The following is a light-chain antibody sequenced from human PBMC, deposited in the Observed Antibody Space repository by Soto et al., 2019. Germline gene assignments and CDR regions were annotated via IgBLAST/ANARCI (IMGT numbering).Light chain of an antibody. J-gene: IGKJ1*01. V-gene: IGKV3-20*01. CDR3: QQYDSSPKT. Sequence: IALTQSPGTMSFSPGERAPLSCSASQSVSSSYLAWYQQKRGQAPRLLIYGASSRAAGIPDRFSGSGSGTDFTLTISRLEPEDFAVYYCQQYDSSPKTFGQGTKVDIK. CDR1: QSVSSSY. CDR2: GAS.